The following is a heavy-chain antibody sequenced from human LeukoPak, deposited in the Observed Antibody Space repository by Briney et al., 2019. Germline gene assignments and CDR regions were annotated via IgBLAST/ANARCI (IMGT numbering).Heavy chain of an antibody. CDR3: AKGSYCSGGSCYSEFDY. J-gene: IGHJ4*02. Sequence: SCKASGYTFSSYAMSWVRQAPGKGLEWVSAISGSGGSTYYADSVKGRFTISRDNSKNTLYLQMNSLRAEDTAVYYCAKGSYCSGGSCYSEFDYWGQGTLVTVPP. V-gene: IGHV3-23*01. CDR1: GYTFSSYA. D-gene: IGHD2-15*01. CDR2: ISGSGGST.